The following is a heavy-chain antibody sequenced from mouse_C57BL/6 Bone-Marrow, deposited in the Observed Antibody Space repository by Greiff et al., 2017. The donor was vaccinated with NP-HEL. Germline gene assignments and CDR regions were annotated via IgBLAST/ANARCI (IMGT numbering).Heavy chain of an antibody. V-gene: IGHV1-55*01. J-gene: IGHJ3*01. Sequence: QVQLQQPGAELVKPGASVKMSCKASGYTFTSYWITWVKQRPGQGLEWIGDIYPGSGSTNYNEKFKSKATLTVDTSSSTAYMQLSSLTSEDSAVYYCARGYYDGSGPWFAYWGQGTLVTVSA. CDR3: ARGYYDGSGPWFAY. CDR2: IYPGSGST. CDR1: GYTFTSYW. D-gene: IGHD1-1*01.